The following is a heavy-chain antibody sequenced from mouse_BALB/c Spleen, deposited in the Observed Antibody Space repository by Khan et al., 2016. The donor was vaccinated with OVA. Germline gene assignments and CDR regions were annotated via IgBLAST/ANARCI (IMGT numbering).Heavy chain of an antibody. J-gene: IGHJ4*01. CDR1: GFSLSRYN. CDR2: IWGGGGT. D-gene: IGHD2-12*01. CDR3: ARAYYSDDGYYAMDY. Sequence: QVQLKQSGPGLGAPSQSLSITCTVSGFSLSRYNIHWIRQPPGKSLEWLGMIWGGGGTDYNSTLKSRLSIRKDNSKSQVLLKMNSLQTDDTAMYDCARAYYSDDGYYAMDYWGQGTSGTVSA. V-gene: IGHV2-6-4*01.